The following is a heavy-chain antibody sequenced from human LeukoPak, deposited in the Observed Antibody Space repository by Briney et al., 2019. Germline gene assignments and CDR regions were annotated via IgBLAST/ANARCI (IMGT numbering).Heavy chain of an antibody. CDR3: ARDLVVPAAMGTHDAFDI. CDR2: IIPIFGTA. V-gene: IGHV1-69*01. J-gene: IGHJ3*02. Sequence: SVKVSCKASGGTFSSYAISWVRQAPGQGLEWMGGIIPIFGTANYAQKFQGRVTITADESTSTAYMELSSLRSEDTAVYYCARDLVVPAAMGTHDAFDIWGQGTTVTVSS. CDR1: GGTFSSYA. D-gene: IGHD2-2*01.